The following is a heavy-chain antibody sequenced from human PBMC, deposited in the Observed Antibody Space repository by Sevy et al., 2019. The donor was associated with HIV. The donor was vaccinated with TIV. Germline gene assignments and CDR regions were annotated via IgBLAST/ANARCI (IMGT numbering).Heavy chain of an antibody. CDR2: ISYHGTNT. Sequence: GGSLRLSCAASGFTFNTHAMHWVRQAPGKGLEWVALISYHGTNTYYANSVKGRFNISKDNSKNTLNLQMNSLRTEDTAVYYCAREAGYTTGWSPGNYWGQGTLVTVSS. D-gene: IGHD2-8*02. V-gene: IGHV3-30-3*01. CDR1: GFTFNTHA. CDR3: AREAGYTTGWSPGNY. J-gene: IGHJ4*02.